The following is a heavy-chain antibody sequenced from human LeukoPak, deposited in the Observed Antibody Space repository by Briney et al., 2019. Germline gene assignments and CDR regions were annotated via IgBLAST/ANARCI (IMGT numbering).Heavy chain of an antibody. J-gene: IGHJ4*02. CDR1: GYTFTSYD. D-gene: IGHD1-20*01. Sequence: GASVKVSCKASGYTFTSYDINWVRQATGQGLEWMGWMNPNSGNTGYAQKFQGRLTITRNTSISTAYMELSSLRSEDTAVYYCARGDNWNQHEIDYWGQGTLVTVSS. V-gene: IGHV1-8*03. CDR2: MNPNSGNT. CDR3: ARGDNWNQHEIDY.